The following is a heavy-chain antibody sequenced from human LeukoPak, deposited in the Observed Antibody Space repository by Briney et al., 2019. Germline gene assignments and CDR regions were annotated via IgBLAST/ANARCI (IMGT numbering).Heavy chain of an antibody. CDR2: IYSRGDT. J-gene: IGHJ4*02. D-gene: IGHD2-2*01. V-gene: IGHV3-66*01. Sequence: GGSLRLSCAASEFIVSINYMTWVRQAPGKGLEWVSLIYSRGDTKYADSVKGRFTISRDNSKNTLYLQMNSLRAEDTAVYYCAREHCSSTSCYATWTYYFDYWGQGTLVTVSS. CDR1: EFIVSINY. CDR3: AREHCSSTSCYATWTYYFDY.